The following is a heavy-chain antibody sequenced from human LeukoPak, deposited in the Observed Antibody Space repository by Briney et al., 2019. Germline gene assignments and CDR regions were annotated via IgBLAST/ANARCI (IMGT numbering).Heavy chain of an antibody. CDR3: ARGMYYYDSDGFSAAVQH. CDR2: MNPNSGDT. D-gene: IGHD3-22*01. J-gene: IGHJ1*01. CDR1: GYTFTSYG. V-gene: IGHV1-8*02. Sequence: GASVKVSCKASGYTFTSYGISWVRQATGQGLEWMGWMNPNSGDTGYSQKFQGRVTMTRDTSISTAYLELSSLRSEDTAVYYCARGMYYYDSDGFSAAVQHWGQGTLVTVSS.